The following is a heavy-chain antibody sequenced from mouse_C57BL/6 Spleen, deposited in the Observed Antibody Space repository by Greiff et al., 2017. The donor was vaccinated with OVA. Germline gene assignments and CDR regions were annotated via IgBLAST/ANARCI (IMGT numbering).Heavy chain of an antibody. CDR3: ARRGDGN. D-gene: IGHD3-3*01. J-gene: IGHJ2*01. Sequence: QVQLKQSGAELAKPGPSVKLSCKVSGYSFTSYCMHWVKQRPGQGLEWIGYINPSSGQTRYNHKFKDKAKLTAGKTSSTAYMQLSSLTYEDSAVYYCARRGDGNWGQGTTLTVSS. CDR2: INPSSGQT. V-gene: IGHV1-7*01. CDR1: GYSFTSYC.